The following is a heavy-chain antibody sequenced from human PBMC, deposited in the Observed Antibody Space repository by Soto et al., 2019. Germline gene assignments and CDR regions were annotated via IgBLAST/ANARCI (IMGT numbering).Heavy chain of an antibody. D-gene: IGHD6-19*01. CDR1: GFTFGDYA. V-gene: IGHV3-49*03. J-gene: IGHJ3*02. Sequence: GGSLRLSCTASGFTFGDYAMSWFRQAPGKGLEWVGFIRSKAYGGTTEYAASVKGRFTISRDDSKSIAYLQMNSLKTEDTAVYYCTRDLEGKQWLPLLAFDIWGQGTMVTVSS. CDR3: TRDLEGKQWLPLLAFDI. CDR2: IRSKAYGGTT.